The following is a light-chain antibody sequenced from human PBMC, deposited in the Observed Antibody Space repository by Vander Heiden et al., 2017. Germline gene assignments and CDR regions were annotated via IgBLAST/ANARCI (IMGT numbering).Light chain of an antibody. Sequence: EIVMTQSPATLSVSPGERATLSCRASQIISQNLAWFQQKSGQAPRLLIYGATTRATGIPDRFSGGGSGTEFALTISSLQSEDLAVYYCQHYNIWPYNFGQGTKLELK. CDR3: QHYNIWPYN. CDR1: QIISQN. J-gene: IGKJ2*01. V-gene: IGKV3-15*01. CDR2: GAT.